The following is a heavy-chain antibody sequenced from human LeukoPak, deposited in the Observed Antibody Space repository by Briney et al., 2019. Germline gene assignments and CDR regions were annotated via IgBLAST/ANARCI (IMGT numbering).Heavy chain of an antibody. D-gene: IGHD6-19*01. J-gene: IGHJ4*02. CDR1: GFTFSSYG. CDR3: ARGGWDYYFDY. CDR2: IWYDGSNK. V-gene: IGHV3-33*01. Sequence: PGGSLRLSCAASGFTFSSYGMHWVRQAPGKGLEWVAVIWYDGSNKYYADSVKGRFTISRDNSKNTLYLQMNSLRAEDTAVYYCARGGWDYYFDYWGQGTLVTVCS.